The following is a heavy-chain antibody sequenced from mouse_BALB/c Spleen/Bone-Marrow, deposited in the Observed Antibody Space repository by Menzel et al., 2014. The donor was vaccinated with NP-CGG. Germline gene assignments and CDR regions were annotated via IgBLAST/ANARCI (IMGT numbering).Heavy chain of an antibody. V-gene: IGHV7-3*02. Sequence: EVNVVDSGGGLVQPGGSLRLSCATSGFTFTDYYMSWVRQPPGKALEWLGFIRNKANGYTTEYSASVKGRFTISRDNSQSILYLQMNTLRAEDSATYYCARDGYDDYWGQGTTLTVSS. CDR3: ARDGYDDY. CDR1: GFTFTDYY. J-gene: IGHJ2*01. D-gene: IGHD2-2*01. CDR2: IRNKANGYTT.